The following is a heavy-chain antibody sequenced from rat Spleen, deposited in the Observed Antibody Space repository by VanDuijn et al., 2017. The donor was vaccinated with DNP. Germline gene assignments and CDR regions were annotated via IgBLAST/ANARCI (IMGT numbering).Heavy chain of an antibody. V-gene: IGHV4-2*01. CDR2: INKDSSTI. CDR3: ARGPNYGGWPDYFDY. D-gene: IGHD1-11*01. CDR1: GFNFNDYW. Sequence: EVKLVESGGGLVQPGRSLKLSCAASGFNFNDYWMGWVRQAPGKGLEWIGEINKDSSTINYNPSLKDKFTVSRDNAQKTLYLQMRKLGSEDTAIYYCARGPNYGGWPDYFDYWGQGVMVTVSS. J-gene: IGHJ2*01.